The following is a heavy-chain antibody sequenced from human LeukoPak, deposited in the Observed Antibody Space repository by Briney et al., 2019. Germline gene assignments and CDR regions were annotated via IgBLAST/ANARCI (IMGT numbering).Heavy chain of an antibody. CDR2: IIPIFGTA. CDR1: GGTFSSYA. D-gene: IGHD5-12*01. J-gene: IGHJ6*03. V-gene: IGHV1-69*06. Sequence: GASVKVSCKASGGTFSSYAISWVRQAPGQGLEWTGGIIPIFGTANYAQKFQGRVTITADKSTSTAYMELSSLRSEDTAVYYCARDQGEVATIGYNLDYYYYMDVWGKGTTVTVSS. CDR3: ARDQGEVATIGYNLDYYYYMDV.